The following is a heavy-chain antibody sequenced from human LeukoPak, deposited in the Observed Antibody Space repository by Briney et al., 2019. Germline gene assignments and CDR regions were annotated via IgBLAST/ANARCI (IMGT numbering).Heavy chain of an antibody. D-gene: IGHD3-10*01. J-gene: IGHJ6*03. CDR3: TTDCFFTYVLLWFGESDYYYMDV. Sequence: GGSLRLSCAASGFTFSNAWMSWVRQAPGKGLEWVGRIKSKTDGGTTDYAAPVKGRFTISRDDSKNTLYLQMNSLKTEDTAVYYCTTDCFFTYVLLWFGESDYYYMDVWGKGTTVTVSS. CDR2: IKSKTDGGTT. CDR1: GFTFSNAW. V-gene: IGHV3-15*01.